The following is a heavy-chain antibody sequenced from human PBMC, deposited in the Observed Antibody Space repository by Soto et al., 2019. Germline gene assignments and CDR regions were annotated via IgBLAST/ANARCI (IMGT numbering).Heavy chain of an antibody. CDR3: ARLQIEVAGTN. CDR2: INANSGGT. V-gene: IGHV1-2*02. Sequence: GASVKVSCKASGHTFSDYYMHWVRQAPGQGLEWMGWINANSGGTTYAQKFQGRVTMTRDTSISTAYMELSRLSSDDTAIYYCARLQIEVAGTNWGQGTLVTVSS. J-gene: IGHJ4*02. CDR1: GHTFSDYY. D-gene: IGHD6-19*01.